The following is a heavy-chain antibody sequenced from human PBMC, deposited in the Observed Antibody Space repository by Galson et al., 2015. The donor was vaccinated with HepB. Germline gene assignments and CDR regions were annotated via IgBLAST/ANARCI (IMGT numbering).Heavy chain of an antibody. V-gene: IGHV3-30-3*01. J-gene: IGHJ3*02. CDR3: ARDPLLGDTAGDAAFDI. D-gene: IGHD5-18*01. CDR2: ISYDGSNK. Sequence: SLRLSCAASGFTFSSYAMHWVRQAPGKGLEWVAVISYDGSNKYYADSVKGRFTISRDNSKNTLYLQMNSLRAEDTAVYYCARDPLLGDTAGDAAFDIWGQGTMVTVSS. CDR1: GFTFSSYA.